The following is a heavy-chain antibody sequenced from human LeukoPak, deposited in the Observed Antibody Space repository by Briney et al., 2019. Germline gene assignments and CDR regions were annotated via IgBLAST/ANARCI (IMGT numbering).Heavy chain of an antibody. CDR2: INPSGGST. J-gene: IGHJ4*02. CDR3: ARDLGPGIAVEPFDY. CDR1: GYTFTSYY. V-gene: IGHV1-46*01. Sequence: ASVKVSCKASGYTFTSYYMHWVRQAPGQGLEWMGIINPSGGSTSYAQKFRGRVTMTRDTSTSTVYMELSSLRSEDTAVYYCARDLGPGIAVEPFDYWGQGTLVTVSS. D-gene: IGHD6-19*01.